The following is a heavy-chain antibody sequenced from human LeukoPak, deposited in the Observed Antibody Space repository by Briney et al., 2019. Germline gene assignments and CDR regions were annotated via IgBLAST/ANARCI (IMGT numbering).Heavy chain of an antibody. CDR2: IIPIFGTA. J-gene: IGHJ4*02. D-gene: IGHD2-8*01. V-gene: IGHV1-69*13. CDR3: ARDQGYCTNGVCYTSHV. CDR1: GGTFSSYA. Sequence: SVKVSCKASGGTFSSYAISWVRQAPGQGLEWMGGIIPIFGTANYAQKFQGRVTITADESTSTAYMELSSLRSEDTAVYYCARDQGYCTNGVCYTSHVWGQGTLVTVSS.